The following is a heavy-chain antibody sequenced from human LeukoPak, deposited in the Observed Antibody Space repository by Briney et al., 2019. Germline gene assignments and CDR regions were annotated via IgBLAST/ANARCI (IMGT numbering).Heavy chain of an antibody. V-gene: IGHV3-53*01. D-gene: IGHD2-2*03. CDR2: IYSGGST. J-gene: IGHJ4*02. Sequence: PGGSLRLSCAASGFTVSTNYMSWVRQAPGKGLEWVSVIYSGGSTYYADSVKGRFTISRDNAKNTVYLQMHSLRAEDTAVYYCVSGYCSSTTCYRGAYWGQGTLVTVSS. CDR1: GFTVSTNY. CDR3: VSGYCSSTTCYRGAY.